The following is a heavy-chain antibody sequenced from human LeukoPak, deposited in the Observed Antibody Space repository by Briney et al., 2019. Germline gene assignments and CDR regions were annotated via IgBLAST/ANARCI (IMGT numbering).Heavy chain of an antibody. V-gene: IGHV3-23*01. CDR3: AKGPAPYCSGGSCYSPHWYFDL. Sequence: GGSLRLSCAASQFTFSNYAMSWVRQAPGKGLEWVSAISGSGNTTYFGDSVTGRFAISRDNPKNTVYLQMNSLSAEDTAVYYCAKGPAPYCSGGSCYSPHWYFDLWGRGTLVTVSS. CDR1: QFTFSNYA. J-gene: IGHJ2*01. CDR2: ISGSGNTT. D-gene: IGHD2-15*01.